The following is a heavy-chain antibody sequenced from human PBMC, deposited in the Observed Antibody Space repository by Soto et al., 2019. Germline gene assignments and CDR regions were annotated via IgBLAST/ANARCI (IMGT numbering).Heavy chain of an antibody. CDR3: GRVFVVGGPTINYYYVLAV. CDR1: GFTVSSNY. J-gene: IGHJ6*02. D-gene: IGHD1-26*01. V-gene: IGHV3-66*01. Sequence: GGSLRLSCAASGFTVSSNYMSWVRQAPGKGLEWISIIYSAGNTYYADSVKGRFTISRDNSKNTLYLQMNSLGAEDTAVYYCGRVFVVGGPTINYYYVLAVWGQGTTVPVSS. CDR2: IYSAGNT.